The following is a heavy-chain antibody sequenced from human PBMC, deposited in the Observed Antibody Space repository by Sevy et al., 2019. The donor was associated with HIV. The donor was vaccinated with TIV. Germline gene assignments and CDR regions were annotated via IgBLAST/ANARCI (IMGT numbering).Heavy chain of an antibody. CDR2: IRYDGSDK. V-gene: IGHV3-30*02. CDR3: AKDLAGPGRRYFDY. D-gene: IGHD6-13*01. CDR1: GFIFSNYG. J-gene: IGHJ4*02. Sequence: GGSLRLSCAASGFIFSNYGMHWVRQVPGKGLEWVTFIRYDGSDKYYAASVKGRFTISRDDSKNTLYLQMDSLRAEDTAIYYCAKDLAGPGRRYFDYWGQGTLVIVSS.